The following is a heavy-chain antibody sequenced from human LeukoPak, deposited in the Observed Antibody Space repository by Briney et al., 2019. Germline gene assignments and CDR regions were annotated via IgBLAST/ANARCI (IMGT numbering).Heavy chain of an antibody. CDR2: IYYSGST. CDR3: ARAPSTVTGAEYFQH. Sequence: PSETLSLTCTVSGGSISSSSYYWGWIRQPPGKGLEWIGSIYYSGSTYYNPSLKSRVAISVDTSKNQFSLKLSSVTAADTAVYYCARAPSTVTGAEYFQHWGQGTLVTVSS. D-gene: IGHD4-17*01. J-gene: IGHJ1*01. CDR1: GGSISSSSYY. V-gene: IGHV4-39*01.